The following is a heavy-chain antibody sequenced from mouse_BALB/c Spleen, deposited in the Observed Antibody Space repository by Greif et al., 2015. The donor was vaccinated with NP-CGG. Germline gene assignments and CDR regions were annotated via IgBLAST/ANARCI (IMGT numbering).Heavy chain of an antibody. CDR3: AFSTDRGIED. Sequence: QVQLKQSGAELVRPGASVKISCKGSGYTFTDYAMHWVKLSHAKGLEWIGVIRPYYGDACYNQQFKGTATMTVDKSSSPAYRELARQRSEEYVSDECAFSTDRGIEDGGAGTTDT. J-gene: IGHJ1*01. CDR2: IRPYYGDA. V-gene: IGHV1S137*01. D-gene: IGHD1-1*01. CDR1: GYTFTDYA.